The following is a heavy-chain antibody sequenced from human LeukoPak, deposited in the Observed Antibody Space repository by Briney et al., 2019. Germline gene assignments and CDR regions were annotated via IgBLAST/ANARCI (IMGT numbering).Heavy chain of an antibody. D-gene: IGHD4-23*01. CDR1: GYTFTNYW. CDR2: IYPGDSDT. V-gene: IGHV5-51*01. CDR3: ARHQVDYVGEDYYYYGMDV. J-gene: IGHJ6*02. Sequence: GESLKISCKGSGYTFTNYWIGWVRQMPGKGLEWMGIIYPGDSDTRYSPSFQGQVTISADKSISTAYLQWSSLKASDTAMYYCARHQVDYVGEDYYYYGMDVWGQGTTVTVSS.